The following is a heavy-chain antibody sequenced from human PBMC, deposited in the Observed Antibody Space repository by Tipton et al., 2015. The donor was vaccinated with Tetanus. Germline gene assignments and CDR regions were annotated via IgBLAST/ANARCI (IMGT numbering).Heavy chain of an antibody. J-gene: IGHJ4*02. CDR2: MNPNSGNT. D-gene: IGHD6-6*01. CDR3: ARVIAARDSPGRLRY. V-gene: IGHV1-8*02. CDR1: GYTFTSYY. Sequence: QSGAEVKKPGASVKVSCKASGYTFTSYYMHWVRQAPGQGLEWMGWMNPNSGNTGYAQKFQGRVTMTRNTSISTAYMELSSLRSEDTAVYYCARVIAARDSPGRLRYWGQGTLVTVSS.